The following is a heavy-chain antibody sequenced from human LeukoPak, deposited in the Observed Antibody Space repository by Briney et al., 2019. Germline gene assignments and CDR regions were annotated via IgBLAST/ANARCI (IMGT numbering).Heavy chain of an antibody. CDR2: ISSDGGNT. D-gene: IGHD1-14*01. CDR3: VKGRWEPNY. J-gene: IGHJ4*02. CDR1: GFSFRTYA. V-gene: IGHV3-64D*06. Sequence: GGSLRLSCSASGFSFRTYAMHWVRQAPGKGLESVSAISSDGGNTNYADSVKDRFTISRDNSRNTVYLQMSSLRTEDTAVYYCVKGRWEPNYWGQGTLVTVSS.